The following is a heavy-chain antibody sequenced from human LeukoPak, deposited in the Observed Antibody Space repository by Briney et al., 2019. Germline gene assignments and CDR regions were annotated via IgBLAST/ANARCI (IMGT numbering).Heavy chain of an antibody. J-gene: IGHJ4*02. Sequence: GSSVKVSCKASGGTFSSYAISWVRQAPGQGLEWMGGIIPIFGTANYAQKFQGRVTITADESTSTAYIELSSLRSEDTAVYYCARWEGCSAGSCPFVNWGQGTLVTVSS. V-gene: IGHV1-69*01. CDR2: IIPIFGTA. CDR3: ARWEGCSAGSCPFVN. CDR1: GGTFSSYA. D-gene: IGHD2-15*01.